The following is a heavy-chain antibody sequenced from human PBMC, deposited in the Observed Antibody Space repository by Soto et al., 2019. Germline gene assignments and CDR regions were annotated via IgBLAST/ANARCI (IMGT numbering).Heavy chain of an antibody. J-gene: IGHJ6*02. CDR1: GGSISSGDYY. V-gene: IGHV4-30-4*02. CDR3: ARASYDSSGYYPLYYYYGMDV. D-gene: IGHD3-22*01. CDR2: IYYSGST. Sequence: SETLSLTCTVSGGSISSGDYYWSWIRQPPGKGLEWIGYIYYSGSTYYNPSLKSRVTISVDTSKNQFSLKLSSVTAADTAVYYCARASYDSSGYYPLYYYYGMDVWGQGTTVTVSS.